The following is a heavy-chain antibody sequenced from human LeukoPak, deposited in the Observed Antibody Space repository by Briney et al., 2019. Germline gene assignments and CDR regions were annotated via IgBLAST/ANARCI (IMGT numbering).Heavy chain of an antibody. CDR3: VQGGHFDF. CDR1: GFSFSRFW. V-gene: IGHV3-7*01. CDR2: INEDGSKK. J-gene: IGHJ4*02. Sequence: GGSLRLSCAASGFSFSRFWMTWGGQARGKGPEWVANINEDGSKKYYVDSVKGRFIISRDNGKNSLYLEMNSLRADDTAVYFCVQGGHFDFWGQGAPVTVSS. D-gene: IGHD3-16*01.